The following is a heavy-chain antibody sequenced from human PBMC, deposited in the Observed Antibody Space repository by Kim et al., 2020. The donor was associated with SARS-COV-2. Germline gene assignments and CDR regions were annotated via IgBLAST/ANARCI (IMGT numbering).Heavy chain of an antibody. V-gene: IGHV5-51*01. D-gene: IGHD6-13*01. Sequence: PSFQGQVTISADKSISTAYLQWSSLKASDTAMYYCARHAEAAAGIRAFDIWGQGTMVTVSS. J-gene: IGHJ3*02. CDR3: ARHAEAAAGIRAFDI.